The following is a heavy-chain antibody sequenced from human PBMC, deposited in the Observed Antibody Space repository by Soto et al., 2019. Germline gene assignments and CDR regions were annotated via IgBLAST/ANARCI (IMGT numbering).Heavy chain of an antibody. CDR3: ATEGINITDRIGSAEY. CDR1: GFTFSNAW. J-gene: IGHJ4*02. D-gene: IGHD3-22*01. Sequence: EVRLVESGGGLVKPGESLSLSCAASGFTFSNAWMNWVRQAPRKGLEWVGRIKSKTDGWTTDYAAPEKGRFTISRDDSKNTLHLHTHRLKAEDTTVYYCATEGINITDRIGSAEYWGQGTLVSVSS. V-gene: IGHV3-15*07. CDR2: IKSKTDGWTT.